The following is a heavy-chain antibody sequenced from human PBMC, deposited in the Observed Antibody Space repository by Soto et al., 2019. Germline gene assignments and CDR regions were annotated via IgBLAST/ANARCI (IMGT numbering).Heavy chain of an antibody. CDR1: GFTFSSYG. Sequence: PGGSLRLSCAASGFTFSSYGMHRVRQAPGKGLEWVAVISYDGSNKYYADSVKGRFTISRDNSKNTLYLQMNSLRAEDTAVYYCAKGRYYDSSAQGYYWGQGTLVTVSS. J-gene: IGHJ4*02. D-gene: IGHD3-22*01. CDR3: AKGRYYDSSAQGYY. V-gene: IGHV3-30*18. CDR2: ISYDGSNK.